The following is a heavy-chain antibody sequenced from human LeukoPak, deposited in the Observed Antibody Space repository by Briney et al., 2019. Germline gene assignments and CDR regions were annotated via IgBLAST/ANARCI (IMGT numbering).Heavy chain of an antibody. CDR3: ARYCSGGGCYWVFDY. V-gene: IGHV5-10-1*01. Sequence: GESLKISCRGSGYSFTSYWISWVRQMPGKGLEWVGRIDRSCSYTNYGPSFQGHVNISDDKSISTAYLQWSSLKASDTAIYYCARYCSGGGCYWVFDYWGQGNLVTVSS. CDR1: GYSFTSYW. D-gene: IGHD2-15*01. CDR2: IDRSCSYT. J-gene: IGHJ4*02.